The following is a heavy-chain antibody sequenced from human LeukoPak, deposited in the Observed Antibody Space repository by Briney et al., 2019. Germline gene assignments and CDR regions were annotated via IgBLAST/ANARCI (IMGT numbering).Heavy chain of an antibody. Sequence: ASVKVSCKASGYTFTDNYIHWLRQAPGQGLEWMGWLNPDSAGTSYARKFQGRVSMTRDTSISTAYMELSGLTSDDTAIYYCARGGKQWLVRYYHGVDVWGQGTTVIVSS. CDR3: ARGGKQWLVRYYHGVDV. CDR2: LNPDSAGT. J-gene: IGHJ6*02. D-gene: IGHD6-19*01. CDR1: GYTFTDNY. V-gene: IGHV1-2*02.